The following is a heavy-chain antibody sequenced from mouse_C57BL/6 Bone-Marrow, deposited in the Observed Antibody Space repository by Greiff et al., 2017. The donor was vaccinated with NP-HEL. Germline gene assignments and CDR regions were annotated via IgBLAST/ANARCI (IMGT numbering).Heavy chain of an antibody. V-gene: IGHV5-17*01. J-gene: IGHJ2*01. D-gene: IGHD2-9*01. CDR3: ARTPPYYGYGEIFDY. CDR2: ISSGSSTI. CDR1: GFTFSDYG. Sequence: DVQLVESGGGLVKPGGSLKLSCAASGFTFSDYGMHWVRQAPEKGLEWVAYISSGSSTIYYADTVKGRFTISRDNAKNTLFLQMTSLRSEDTAMYYCARTPPYYGYGEIFDYWGQGTTLTVSS.